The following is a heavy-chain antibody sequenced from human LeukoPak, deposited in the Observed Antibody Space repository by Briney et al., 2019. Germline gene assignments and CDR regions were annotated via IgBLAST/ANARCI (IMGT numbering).Heavy chain of an antibody. J-gene: IGHJ4*02. D-gene: IGHD3-3*01. Sequence: GGSLRLSCSASGFSFSSYEMNWVRQAPGKGLEWVSHISHNDGSTYYAESVRGRFTISRDNARKSLYLQMNSLRVEDTAIYYCARENDFWSGSFDYWGQGTLVSVSS. CDR2: ISHNDGST. CDR3: ARENDFWSGSFDY. V-gene: IGHV3-48*03. CDR1: GFSFSSYE.